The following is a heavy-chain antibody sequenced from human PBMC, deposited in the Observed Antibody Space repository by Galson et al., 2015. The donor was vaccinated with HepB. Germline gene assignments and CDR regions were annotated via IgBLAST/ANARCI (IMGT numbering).Heavy chain of an antibody. CDR3: TRGRSFGPYCSSTSCPDY. V-gene: IGHV3-49*03. CDR2: IRSEAYGGTT. CDR1: GFTFGEYS. Sequence: LRLSCATSGFTFGEYSISWFRQAPGKGLEWVGFIRSEAYGGTTEYAPSVKGRFTFSRDDSKSIASLQMNSLKIEDTAVYYCTRGRSFGPYCSSTSCPDYWGQVTLVTVSS. D-gene: IGHD2-2*01. J-gene: IGHJ4*02.